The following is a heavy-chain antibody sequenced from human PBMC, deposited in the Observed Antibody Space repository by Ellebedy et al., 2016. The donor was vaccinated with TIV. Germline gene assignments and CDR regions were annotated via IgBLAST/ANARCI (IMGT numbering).Heavy chain of an antibody. Sequence: MPSETLSLTCTVSGGSISSGGYYWSWIRQHPGKGLEWIGYIYYSGSTYYNPSLKSRVTISVDTSKNQFSLKLSSVTAADTAVYYCAREYTVTTGGFDYWGQGTLVTVSS. CDR1: GGSISSGGYY. CDR2: IYYSGST. V-gene: IGHV4-31*03. D-gene: IGHD4-17*01. CDR3: AREYTVTTGGFDY. J-gene: IGHJ4*02.